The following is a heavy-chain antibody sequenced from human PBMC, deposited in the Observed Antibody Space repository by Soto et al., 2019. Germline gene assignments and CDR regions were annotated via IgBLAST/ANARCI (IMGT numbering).Heavy chain of an antibody. CDR2: ISYDGINK. V-gene: IGHV3-30*18. Sequence: QVQLVESGGGVVQPGRSLRLSCAASGFTFSTYGMHWVRQAPGKGLEWVSAISYDGINKDYADSVKGRFTISRDNSKNTLYLQMNSLRVEDTAVYYCAKDTGDQLYSSGWYYFDYWGQGTLVTVSS. CDR1: GFTFSTYG. J-gene: IGHJ4*02. CDR3: AKDTGDQLYSSGWYYFDY. D-gene: IGHD6-19*01.